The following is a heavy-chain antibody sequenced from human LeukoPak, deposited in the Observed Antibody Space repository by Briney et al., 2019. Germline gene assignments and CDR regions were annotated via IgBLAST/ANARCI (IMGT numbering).Heavy chain of an antibody. V-gene: IGHV3-23*01. D-gene: IGHD3-22*01. Sequence: GGSLRLSCAASGFTFSSYAMSWVRQAPGKGLEWVSAISGSGGSTYYADSVKGRFTISRDNSKTTLYLQMNSLRAEDTAVYYCAKDIALSYYYDSSGSVDYWGQGTLVTVSS. CDR1: GFTFSSYA. CDR2: ISGSGGST. J-gene: IGHJ4*02. CDR3: AKDIALSYYYDSSGSVDY.